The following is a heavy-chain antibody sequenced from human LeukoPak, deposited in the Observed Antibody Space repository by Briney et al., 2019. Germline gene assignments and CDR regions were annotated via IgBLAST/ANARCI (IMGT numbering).Heavy chain of an antibody. Sequence: ASVKVSCKASGYTFTDYYMHWVRQAPGQGLEWMGWINPNSGGTNYAQKFQGRVTMTRDTSISTAFMDLSRLRYDDTAMYYCARAQRGYYDSRGYYYPGAFDIWGQGTMVTVS. CDR3: ARAQRGYYDSRGYYYPGAFDI. CDR2: INPNSGGT. V-gene: IGHV1-2*02. D-gene: IGHD3-22*01. CDR1: GYTFTDYY. J-gene: IGHJ3*02.